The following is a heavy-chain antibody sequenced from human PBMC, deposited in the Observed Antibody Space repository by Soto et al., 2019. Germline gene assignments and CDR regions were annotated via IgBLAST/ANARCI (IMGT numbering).Heavy chain of an antibody. CDR1: GFTFSSYW. CDR2: IKQDGSEK. Sequence: GGSLRLSCAASGFTFSSYWMSWVRQAPGKGLEWVANIKQDGSEKYYVDSVKGRFTISRDNAKNSLYLQMNSLRAEDTAVYYCARDRVPDYSSSSFPLFYYYYYXDVWGKGTTVTVSS. J-gene: IGHJ6*03. CDR3: ARDRVPDYSSSSFPLFYYYYYXDV. D-gene: IGHD6-6*01. V-gene: IGHV3-7*01.